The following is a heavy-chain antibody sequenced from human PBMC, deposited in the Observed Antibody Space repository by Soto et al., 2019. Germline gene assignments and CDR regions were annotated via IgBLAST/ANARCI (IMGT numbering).Heavy chain of an antibody. D-gene: IGHD3-22*01. CDR1: GYSFTSYW. V-gene: IGHV5-51*01. CDR3: ARSNYYDSSGYPLYLYYFDY. J-gene: IGHJ4*02. CDR2: IYPGDSDT. Sequence: GESLQLSCKGSGYSFTSYWIGWVRQMPGKGLEWMGIIYPGDSDTRYSPSFQGQVTISADKSISTAYLQWSSLKASDTAMYYCARSNYYDSSGYPLYLYYFDYWGQGTLVTVSS.